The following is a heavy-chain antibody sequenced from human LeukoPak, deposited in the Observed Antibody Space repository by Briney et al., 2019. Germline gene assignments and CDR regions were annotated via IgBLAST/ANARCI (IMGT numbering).Heavy chain of an antibody. CDR1: GFTVSSNY. D-gene: IGHD2/OR15-2a*01. CDR3: ARASAFDLHGMDV. Sequence: GGSLRLSCAASGFTVSSNYMSWVRQAPGKGLEWVSVIYSGGSTYYADSVKGRFTISRDNAKNSLYLQMNSLRAEDTAVYYCARASAFDLHGMDVWGQGTTVTVSS. J-gene: IGHJ6*02. V-gene: IGHV3-53*03. CDR2: IYSGGST.